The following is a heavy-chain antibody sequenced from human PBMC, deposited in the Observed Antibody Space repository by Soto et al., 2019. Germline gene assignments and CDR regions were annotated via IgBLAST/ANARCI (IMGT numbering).Heavy chain of an antibody. Sequence: SGPTLVNPTQTLTLTFTFSGFSRISSLGGGGGIRHPPGKALEWLAFNFWNDDKRYSPSLKSRLTITKDTSKNQVVLTMTNMDPVDTATYFCAHSLYDSTGYYYFNYWGQGTLVTVSS. V-gene: IGHV2-5*01. J-gene: IGHJ4*02. CDR2: NFWNDDK. CDR3: AHSLYDSTGYYYFNY. D-gene: IGHD3-22*01. CDR1: GFSRISSLGG.